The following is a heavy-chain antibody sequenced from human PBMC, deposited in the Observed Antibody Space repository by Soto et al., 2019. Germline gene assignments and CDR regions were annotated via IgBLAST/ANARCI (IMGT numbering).Heavy chain of an antibody. CDR2: ISCSGGST. J-gene: IGHJ5*02. CDR1: GFTFSSYA. Sequence: GALRLSCAASGFTFSSYAMSWVRQAPGKGLEWVSAISCSGGSTYYADSVKGRFTISRDNSKNTLYLQMNSLRAEDTAVYYCQGGVNWFDPWGQGTLVTVSS. CDR3: QGGVNWFDP. V-gene: IGHV3-23*01. D-gene: IGHD1-26*01.